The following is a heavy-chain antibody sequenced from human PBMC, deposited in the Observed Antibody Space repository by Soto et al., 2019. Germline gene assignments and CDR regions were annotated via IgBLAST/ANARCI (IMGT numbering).Heavy chain of an antibody. CDR1: GFTFSSYA. J-gene: IGHJ6*03. CDR3: AKHIQQLANYYYYYYMDV. D-gene: IGHD6-13*01. Sequence: PGGSLRLSCAASGFTFSSYAMSWVRQAPGKGLEWVSAISGSGGSTYYADSLKGRFTISRDNSKNTLYLQMNSLRAEDTAVYYCAKHIQQLANYYYYYYMDVWGKGTTVTVSS. V-gene: IGHV3-23*01. CDR2: ISGSGGST.